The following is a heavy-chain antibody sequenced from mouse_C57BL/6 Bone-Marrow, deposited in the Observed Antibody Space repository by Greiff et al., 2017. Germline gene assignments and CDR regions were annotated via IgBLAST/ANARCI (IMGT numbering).Heavy chain of an antibody. CDR2: INPYNGGT. CDR1: GYTFTDYY. V-gene: IGHV1-19*01. D-gene: IGHD3-3*01. Sequence: VQLQQSGPVLVKPGASVKMSCKASGYTFTDYYMNWVKQSHGKSLEWIGVINPYNGGTSYNQKFKGKATLTVDKSSSTAYMELNSLTSEDSAVYYCATELSYFDYWGQGTTHTVSS. CDR3: ATELSYFDY. J-gene: IGHJ2*01.